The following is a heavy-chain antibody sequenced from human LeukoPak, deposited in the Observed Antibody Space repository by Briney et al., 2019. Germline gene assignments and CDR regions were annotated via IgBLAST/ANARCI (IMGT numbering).Heavy chain of an antibody. CDR3: ARAYSNPYYYYYYYMDV. J-gene: IGHJ6*03. V-gene: IGHV1-8*01. Sequence: VASVKVSCKASGYTFTSYDINWVRQATGQGLEWMGWMNPNSDNPGYAQKFQGRVTMTRNTSISTAYMELSSLRSDDTAVYYCARAYSNPYYYYYYYMDVWGKGTTVTVS. D-gene: IGHD4-11*01. CDR2: MNPNSDNP. CDR1: GYTFTSYD.